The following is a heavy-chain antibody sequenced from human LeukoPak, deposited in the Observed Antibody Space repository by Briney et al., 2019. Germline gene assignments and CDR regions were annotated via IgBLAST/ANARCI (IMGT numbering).Heavy chain of an antibody. D-gene: IGHD5-18*01. CDR1: GGTFSSYA. CDR3: AREGSGSYGFDY. J-gene: IGHJ4*02. Sequence: ASVKVSCKASGGTFSSYAISWVRQAPGQGLEWMGGIIPIFGTANYAQKFQDRVTITADESTSTAYMELSSLRSEDTAVYYCAREGSGSYGFDYWGQGTLVTVSS. CDR2: IIPIFGTA. V-gene: IGHV1-69*13.